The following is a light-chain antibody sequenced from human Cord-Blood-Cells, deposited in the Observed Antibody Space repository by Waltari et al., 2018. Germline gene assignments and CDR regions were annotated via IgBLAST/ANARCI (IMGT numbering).Light chain of an antibody. CDR3: QQRSNWPIT. CDR1: QSVSSY. V-gene: IGKV3-11*01. J-gene: IGKJ5*01. Sequence: EIVLTQSPATLSLSPGERANLSCRASQSVSSYLAWYQQKPGQAPRLLIYDASNRATGIPARFSGSGSGTDFTLTISSLGPEDFAVYYCQQRSNWPITFGQGTRLEIK. CDR2: DAS.